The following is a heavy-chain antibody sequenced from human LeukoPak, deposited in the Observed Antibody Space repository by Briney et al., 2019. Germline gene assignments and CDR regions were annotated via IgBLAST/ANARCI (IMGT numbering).Heavy chain of an antibody. J-gene: IGHJ5*02. V-gene: IGHV3-53*01. CDR2: IYSGGAT. CDR1: GFIVSSNY. Sequence: GGSLRLSCAASGFIVSSNYMSWVRQAPGKGLEWVSVIYSGGATYYADSVKGRFTISRDNSKNTLYLQMNSLRAEDTAVYYCARGPIVGPTKGFDPWGQGTLVTVSS. CDR3: ARGPIVGPTKGFDP. D-gene: IGHD1-26*01.